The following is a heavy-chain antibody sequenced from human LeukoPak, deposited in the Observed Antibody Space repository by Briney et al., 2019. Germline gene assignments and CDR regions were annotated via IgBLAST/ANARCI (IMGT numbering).Heavy chain of an antibody. D-gene: IGHD3-10*01. CDR3: AKGDMVREFDFDY. V-gene: IGHV3-23*01. J-gene: IGHJ4*02. Sequence: GGSLRLPCAASGFTFSSYGMSWVRQAPGKGLEWVSAISGSGGSTYYADSVKGRFTISRDNSKNTLYLQMSSLRAEDTAVYYCAKGDMVREFDFDYWGQGTLVTVSS. CDR1: GFTFSSYG. CDR2: ISGSGGST.